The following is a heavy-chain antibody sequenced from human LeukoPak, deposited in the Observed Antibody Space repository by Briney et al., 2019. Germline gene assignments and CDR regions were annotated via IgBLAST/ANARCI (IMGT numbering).Heavy chain of an antibody. Sequence: ASVKVSCKASGYTFTSYGISWVRQAPGQGLEWMGWISAYNGNTNYAQKLQGRVTMTTDTSTSTAYMELRSLRSDDTAVYYCARDGKWELRLYYYYGMDVWGQGTTVTVSS. CDR3: ARDGKWELRLYYYYGMDV. CDR2: ISAYNGNT. CDR1: GYTFTSYG. V-gene: IGHV1-18*01. J-gene: IGHJ6*02. D-gene: IGHD1-26*01.